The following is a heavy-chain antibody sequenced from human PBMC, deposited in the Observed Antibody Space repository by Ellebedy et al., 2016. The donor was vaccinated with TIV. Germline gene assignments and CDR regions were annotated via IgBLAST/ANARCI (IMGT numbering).Heavy chain of an antibody. CDR2: ISAYNGNT. V-gene: IGHV1-18*01. CDR1: GYTFTSYG. Sequence: ASVKVSXKASGYTFTSYGISWVRQAPGQGLELMGWISAYNGNTNYVQKFQGRVTMTTDTSTSTAYMELRSLRSDDTAVYFCARDNAYSSGYYPDYWGQGTLVTVSS. CDR3: ARDNAYSSGYYPDY. J-gene: IGHJ4*02. D-gene: IGHD6-19*01.